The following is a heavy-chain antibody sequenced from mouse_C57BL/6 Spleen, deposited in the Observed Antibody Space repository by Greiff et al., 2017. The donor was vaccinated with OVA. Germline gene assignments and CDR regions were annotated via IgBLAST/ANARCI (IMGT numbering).Heavy chain of an antibody. J-gene: IGHJ3*01. CDR2: IYPGSGST. CDR3: ASYYSKAWFAY. V-gene: IGHV1-55*01. Sequence: VQLHQPGAELVKPGASVKMSCKASGYTFTSYWITWVKQRPGQGLEWLGDIYPGSGSTNYNEKFKSKATLTVDTSSSTAYMQLSSLTSEDSAVYYCASYYSKAWFAYWGQGTLVTVSA. D-gene: IGHD2-5*01. CDR1: GYTFTSYW.